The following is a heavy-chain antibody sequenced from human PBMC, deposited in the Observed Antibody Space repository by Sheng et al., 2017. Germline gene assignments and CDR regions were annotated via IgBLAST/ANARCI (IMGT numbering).Heavy chain of an antibody. CDR2: FYYGGGT. Sequence: QLQLQESGPGLVKPSETLSLTCTVSSDSFSSSNYYWGWIRQPPGKGLEWIGSFYYGGGTYYNPRPSESSHHIVDTSKNQFSLKLSSVTAADTAVYYCARLGTWLQLQPDYWGQGTLVTVSS. J-gene: IGHJ4*02. CDR1: SDSFSSSNYY. V-gene: IGHV4-39*01. CDR3: ARLGTWLQLQPDY. D-gene: IGHD5-12*01.